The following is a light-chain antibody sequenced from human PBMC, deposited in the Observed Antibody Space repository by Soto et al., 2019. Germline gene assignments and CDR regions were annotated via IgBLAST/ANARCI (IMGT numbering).Light chain of an antibody. CDR3: QQSYSTVYT. V-gene: IGKV1-39*01. Sequence: DIQMTQSPSSLSASVGDRVTITCRASQSISSYLNWYQQKPGKAPKLLIYGVCSLQSGVPSRFSGSGSETDCILTISSVQPEDFETYYCQQSYSTVYTFGQGIKLEIK. CDR2: GVC. CDR1: QSISSY. J-gene: IGKJ2*01.